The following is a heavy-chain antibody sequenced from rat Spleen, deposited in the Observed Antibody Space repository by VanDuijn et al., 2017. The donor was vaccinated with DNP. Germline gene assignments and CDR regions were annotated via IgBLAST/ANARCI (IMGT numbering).Heavy chain of an antibody. V-gene: IGHV5-19*01. CDR3: ATHDLQY. J-gene: IGHJ2*01. D-gene: IGHD1-7*01. CDR2: ISPSGNNT. CDR1: GFTFSNFG. Sequence: EVQLVESGGLVQPGRSLKLSCAASGFTFSNFGMHWIRQAPTKGLEWVASISPSGNNTYYRDSVKGRFTISRDNAKSTLYLQMDSLRSEDTATYYCATHDLQYWGQGVMVTVSS.